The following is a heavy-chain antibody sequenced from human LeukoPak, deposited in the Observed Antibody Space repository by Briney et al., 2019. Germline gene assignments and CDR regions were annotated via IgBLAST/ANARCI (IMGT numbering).Heavy chain of an antibody. CDR3: ASDSSSSGTPAYYYGMDV. D-gene: IGHD6-13*01. Sequence: PGGSLRLSCAASGFTFSSYEMNWVRQAPGKGLEWVSYISSSGSTIYYADSVKGRFTISRDNAKNSLYLQMNSLRAEDTAVYYCASDSSSSGTPAYYYGMDVWGQGTTVTVSS. V-gene: IGHV3-48*03. CDR2: ISSSGSTI. J-gene: IGHJ6*02. CDR1: GFTFSSYE.